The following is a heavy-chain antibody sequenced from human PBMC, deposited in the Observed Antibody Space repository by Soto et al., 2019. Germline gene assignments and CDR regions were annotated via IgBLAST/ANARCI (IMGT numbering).Heavy chain of an antibody. J-gene: IGHJ6*03. V-gene: IGHV1-18*01. CDR2: ISAYNGNT. CDR1: GYTFTSYG. Sequence: ASVKVSCKASGYTFTSYGISWVRQAPGQGLEWMGWISAYNGNTNYAQKLQGRVTMTKNTSTSTAYMELSSLRSEDTAVYYCARKVPAYYYYYYYMDVWGKGTTVTVSS. D-gene: IGHD2-2*01. CDR3: ARKVPAYYYYYYYMDV.